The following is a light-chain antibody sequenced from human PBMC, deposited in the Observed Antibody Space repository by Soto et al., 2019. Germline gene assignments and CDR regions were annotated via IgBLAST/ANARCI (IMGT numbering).Light chain of an antibody. CDR2: GAS. J-gene: IGKJ1*01. CDR3: QQYDSSLT. CDR1: QGVSSSF. Sequence: DIVLTQSPASLSLPPGERATLSCRASQGVSSSFLAWYQQKPGQAPRLLIYGASRRATGIADRFTGSGSGTDFTLTISRLEPEDFAVYYCQQYDSSLTFGLGTKVEIK. V-gene: IGKV3-20*01.